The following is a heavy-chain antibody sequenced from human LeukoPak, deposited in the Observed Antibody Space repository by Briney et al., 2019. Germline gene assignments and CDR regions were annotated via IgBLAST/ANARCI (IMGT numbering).Heavy chain of an antibody. D-gene: IGHD3-9*01. V-gene: IGHV4-39*07. CDR2: IYYSGST. J-gene: IGHJ6*03. CDR3: ARVSYYDTLTGYPVYYYYYYMDV. Sequence: SETLSLTCTVSGGSISSYYWSWNRQPPGKGLEWIGSIYYSGSTYYNPSLKSRVTISVDTSKNQFSLKLSSVTAADTAVYYCARVSYYDTLTGYPVYYYYYYMDVWGKGTMVTVSS. CDR1: GGSISSYY.